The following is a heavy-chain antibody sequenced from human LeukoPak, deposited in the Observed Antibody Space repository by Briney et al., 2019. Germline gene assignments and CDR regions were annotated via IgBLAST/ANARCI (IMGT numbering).Heavy chain of an antibody. V-gene: IGHV1-18*01. CDR1: GYTFTSYG. CDR3: ARVAIDFWSGYYTYFDY. CDR2: ISAYNGNT. J-gene: IGHJ4*02. Sequence: ASVKVSCKASGYTFTSYGISWVRQAPGLGLEWMGWISAYNGNTNYAQKLQGRVTMTTDTSTSTAYMELRSLRSDDTAVYYCARVAIDFWSGYYTYFDYWGQGTLVTVSS. D-gene: IGHD3-3*01.